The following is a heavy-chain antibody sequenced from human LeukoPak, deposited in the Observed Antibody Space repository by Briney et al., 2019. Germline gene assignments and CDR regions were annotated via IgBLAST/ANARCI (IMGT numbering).Heavy chain of an antibody. Sequence: SETLSLTCTVSGGSINTYHWSWIRQPPGKGLEWIGYISYSGSTNYNPSLKSRVTISVDTSKNQFSLKLTSVTAADTAVYYCARHSICFDPWGQGTLVTVSS. V-gene: IGHV4-59*08. CDR2: ISYSGST. CDR3: ARHSICFDP. J-gene: IGHJ5*02. CDR1: GGSINTYH.